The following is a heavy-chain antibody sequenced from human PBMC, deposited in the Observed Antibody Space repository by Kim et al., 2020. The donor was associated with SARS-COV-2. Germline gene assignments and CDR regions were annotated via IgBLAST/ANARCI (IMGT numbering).Heavy chain of an antibody. Sequence: ASVKVSCKSSGYTFTSYYMHWVRQAPGQGLEWMGIINPSGGSTSYAQKFQGRVTMTRDTSTSTVYMELSSLRSEDTAVYYCARAGVRGYYGDYVDYFDYWGQGTLVTVSS. D-gene: IGHD4-17*01. J-gene: IGHJ4*02. CDR1: GYTFTSYY. CDR3: ARAGVRGYYGDYVDYFDY. CDR2: INPSGGST. V-gene: IGHV1-46*03.